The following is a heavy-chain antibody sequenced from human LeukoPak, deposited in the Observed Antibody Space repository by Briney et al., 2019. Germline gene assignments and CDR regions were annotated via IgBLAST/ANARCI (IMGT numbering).Heavy chain of an antibody. CDR3: AKREYYYDSSGYCFDY. V-gene: IGHV3-23*01. D-gene: IGHD3-22*01. Sequence: GGSLRLSCAASGSTFSSYGMSWIRQAPGKGLEWVSVISGSGGSTYYADSVKGRFTISRDNSKNTLYLQMNSLRAEDTAVYYCAKREYYYDSSGYCFDYWGQGTLVTVSS. J-gene: IGHJ4*02. CDR1: GSTFSSYG. CDR2: ISGSGGST.